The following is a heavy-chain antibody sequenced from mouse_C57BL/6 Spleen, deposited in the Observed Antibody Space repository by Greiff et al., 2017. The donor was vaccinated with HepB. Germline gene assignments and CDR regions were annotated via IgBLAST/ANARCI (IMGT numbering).Heavy chain of an antibody. CDR2: INPNYGTT. V-gene: IGHV1-39*01. Sequence: EVKLMESGPELVKPGASVKISCKASGYSFTDYNMNWVKQSNGKSLEWIGVINPNYGTTSYNQKFKGKATLTVDQSSSTAYMQLNSLTSEDSAVYYCARGGYYGYDGFAYWGQGTLVTVSA. J-gene: IGHJ3*01. D-gene: IGHD2-2*01. CDR3: ARGGYYGYDGFAY. CDR1: GYSFTDYN.